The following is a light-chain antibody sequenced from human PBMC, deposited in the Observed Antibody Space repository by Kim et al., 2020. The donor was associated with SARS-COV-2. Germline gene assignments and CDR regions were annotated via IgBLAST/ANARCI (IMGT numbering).Light chain of an antibody. CDR2: DAS. Sequence: DIQMTQSPSSLSASLGDRVTITCRASQDIMEYLNWYQQKPGRAPELLIYDASNLETGVPSRFSGSGSGTEFTLTISSLQPEDIATYFCLQYNTIPLTFGRGTPVDIK. CDR3: LQYNTIPLT. J-gene: IGKJ3*01. CDR1: QDIMEY. V-gene: IGKV1-33*01.